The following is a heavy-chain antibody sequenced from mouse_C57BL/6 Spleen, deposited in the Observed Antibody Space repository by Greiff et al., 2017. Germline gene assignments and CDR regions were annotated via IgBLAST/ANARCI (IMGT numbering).Heavy chain of an antibody. J-gene: IGHJ1*03. V-gene: IGHV1-64*01. D-gene: IGHD2-4*01. Sequence: QVQLQQSGAELVKPGASVKLSCKASGYTFTSYWMHWVKQRPGQGLEWIGMIHPNSGSTNYNEKFKSKATLTVDKSSSTAYMQLSSLTSEDSAVYYCVYYDYDGGYFDVWGTGTTVTVSS. CDR2: IHPNSGST. CDR3: VYYDYDGGYFDV. CDR1: GYTFTSYW.